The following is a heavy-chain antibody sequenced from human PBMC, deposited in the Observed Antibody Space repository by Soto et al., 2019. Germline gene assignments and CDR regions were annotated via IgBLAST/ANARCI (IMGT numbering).Heavy chain of an antibody. V-gene: IGHV1-69*02. D-gene: IGHD3-10*01. CDR2: IIPILGIA. Sequence: QVQLVQSGAEVKKPGSSVKVSCKASGGTFSSYTISWVRQAPGQGLEWMGRIIPILGIANYAQKFQGRVTITADKSTSTAYMELSSLRSEDTAVYYCARGESGAGTRGPYYFDYWGQGTLVTVSS. CDR3: ARGESGAGTRGPYYFDY. J-gene: IGHJ4*02. CDR1: GGTFSSYT.